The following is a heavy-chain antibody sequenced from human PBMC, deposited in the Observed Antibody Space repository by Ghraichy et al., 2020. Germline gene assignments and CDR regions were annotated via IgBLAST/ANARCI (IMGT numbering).Heavy chain of an antibody. V-gene: IGHV3-48*04. CDR2: VSFSSSII. CDR3: ARSGTANSHDNWFDP. D-gene: IGHD1-1*01. Sequence: GGSLRLSCAASGFTFSSYSMSWVRQAPGKGLEWVSYVSFSSSIIHYANSVKGRFTISRDNAKNSLYLQMDSLRPEDTAVYYCARSGTANSHDNWFDPWGQGALVTVSS. CDR1: GFTFSSYS. J-gene: IGHJ5*02.